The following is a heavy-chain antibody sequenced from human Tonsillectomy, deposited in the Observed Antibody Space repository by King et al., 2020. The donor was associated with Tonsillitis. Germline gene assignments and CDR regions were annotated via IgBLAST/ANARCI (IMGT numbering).Heavy chain of an antibody. CDR1: GFTFDDYT. D-gene: IGHD4/OR15-4a*01. CDR3: AKDIGNDNGANEGWFDS. CDR2: ISWDGGRT. V-gene: IGHV3-43*01. Sequence: DVQLVESGGVVQQPGGSLRLSCAASGFTFDDYTMHWLRQAPGKGLEWVSHISWDGGRTQYADSVKGRFTISRDNSKNSLYLQMNSLRIEYTAFYFCAKDIGNDNGANEGWFDSWGQGTLVSVSS. J-gene: IGHJ5*01.